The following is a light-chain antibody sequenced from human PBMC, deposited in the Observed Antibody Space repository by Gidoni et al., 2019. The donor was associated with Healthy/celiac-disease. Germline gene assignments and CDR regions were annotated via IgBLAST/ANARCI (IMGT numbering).Light chain of an antibody. V-gene: IGKV1-39*01. J-gene: IGKJ4*01. Sequence: DILMSHSPPSPSASARDRVTITCRASQSISSYLNWYQQKPGKAPKLLIYAASSVQSGVPSRFSGSGSGTDFTLNISSRRPGDLATYYCQQSYSTPLTFGGGTKVEIK. CDR3: QQSYSTPLT. CDR2: AAS. CDR1: QSISSY.